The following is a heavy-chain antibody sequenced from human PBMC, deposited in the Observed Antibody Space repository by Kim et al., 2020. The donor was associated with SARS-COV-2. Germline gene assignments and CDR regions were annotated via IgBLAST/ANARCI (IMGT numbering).Heavy chain of an antibody. CDR3: VRGASLWWYFDL. D-gene: IGHD5-18*01. CDR2: IGEEGRHE. V-gene: IGHV3-30*04. CDR1: GFSFSTSA. J-gene: IGHJ2*01. Sequence: GGSLRLSCEVSGFSFSTSAMHWVRQAPGKGLEWVAVIGEEGRHENYGDSVKGRFTISRDNFKNTLYLQMNRLRVEDTSVFYCVRGASLWWYFDLWGRGTLVTVSS.